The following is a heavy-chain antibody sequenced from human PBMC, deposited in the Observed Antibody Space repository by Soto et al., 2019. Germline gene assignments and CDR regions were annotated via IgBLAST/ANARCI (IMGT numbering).Heavy chain of an antibody. V-gene: IGHV4-34*01. CDR3: ALSRRTFDY. CDR2: INHSGST. J-gene: IGHJ4*02. D-gene: IGHD3-16*02. CDR1: GGSFSGYY. Sequence: SETLSLTCAVYGGSFSGYYWSCIRQPPGKGLEWIGEINHSGSTNYNPSLKSRVTISVDTSKNQFSLKLSAVTAADTAVYYCALSRRTFDYWGQGTLVTV.